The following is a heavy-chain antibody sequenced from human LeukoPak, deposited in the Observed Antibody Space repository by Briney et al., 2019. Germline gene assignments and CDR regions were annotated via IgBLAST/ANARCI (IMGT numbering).Heavy chain of an antibody. J-gene: IGHJ6*02. CDR2: IKQDGSET. D-gene: IGHD5/OR15-5a*01. CDR1: GITFRSFW. Sequence: GGSLRLSCAASGITFRSFWMTWVRQAPGKGLEWVANIKQDGSETYYVDFVKGRFTIPRDNAKNSLYLQMNTLRVADTAVYYCARRPLRYGAYYYGMDVWGQGTTVTVSS. V-gene: IGHV3-7*01. CDR3: ARRPLRYGAYYYGMDV.